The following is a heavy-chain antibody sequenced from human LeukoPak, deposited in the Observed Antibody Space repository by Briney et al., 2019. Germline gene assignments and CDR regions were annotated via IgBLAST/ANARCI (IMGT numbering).Heavy chain of an antibody. V-gene: IGHV1-69*05. Sequence: SVKVSCKASGGTFSSYAISWVRQAPGQGLEWMGGIIPIFGTANYAQRFQGRVTITTDESTSTAYMELSSLRSEDTAVYYCASPAAGTFGWFDPWGQGTLVTVSS. CDR3: ASPAAGTFGWFDP. CDR2: IIPIFGTA. J-gene: IGHJ5*02. D-gene: IGHD6-13*01. CDR1: GGTFSSYA.